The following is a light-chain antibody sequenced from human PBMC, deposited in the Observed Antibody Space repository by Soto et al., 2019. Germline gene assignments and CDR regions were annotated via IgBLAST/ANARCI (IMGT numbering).Light chain of an antibody. CDR2: AAS. J-gene: IGKJ1*01. CDR1: QGISSY. CDR3: QQLNSYPWT. Sequence: DIQLTQSPSFLSASVGDRVTITCRASQGISSYLAWYQQKPGKAPKLLIYAASTLQSGVPSRFSGSGSGTEFTLTISRLQPEDFATYYCQQLNSYPWTFGQGTTVEIK. V-gene: IGKV1-9*01.